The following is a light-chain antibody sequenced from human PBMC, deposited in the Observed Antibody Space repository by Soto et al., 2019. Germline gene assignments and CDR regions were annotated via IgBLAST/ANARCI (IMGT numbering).Light chain of an antibody. Sequence: DIQMTQSPSTLSASVGDRVTITCRASQNIDRRLAWYQQKPGKAPKILIYRASNLESGVALRFSGGGSGTEYTLTISSRQPDDFAIYYCQQYYSSSPWTFGQGTRVEVK. J-gene: IGKJ1*01. CDR2: RAS. CDR1: QNIDRR. V-gene: IGKV1-5*03. CDR3: QQYYSSSPWT.